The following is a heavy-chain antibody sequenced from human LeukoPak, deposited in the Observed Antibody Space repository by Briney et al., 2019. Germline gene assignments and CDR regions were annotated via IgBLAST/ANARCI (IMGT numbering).Heavy chain of an antibody. CDR3: ASRCSSTSCYFAGYYYYGMDV. Sequence: PSETLSLTCAVYGGSFSGYYWSWIRQPPGKGLEWIGEINHSGSTNYNPSLKSRVTISVDTSKNQFSLKLSSVTAADTAVYYCASRCSSTSCYFAGYYYYGMDVWGQGTTVTVSS. V-gene: IGHV4-34*01. CDR1: GGSFSGYY. J-gene: IGHJ6*02. CDR2: INHSGST. D-gene: IGHD2-2*01.